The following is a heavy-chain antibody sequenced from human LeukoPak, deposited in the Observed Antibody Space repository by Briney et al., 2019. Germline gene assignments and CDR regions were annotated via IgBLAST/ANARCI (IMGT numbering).Heavy chain of an antibody. CDR2: IDYSGST. V-gene: IGHV4-30-4*08. Sequence: SQTLSLTCTVSGGSFSSGDYYWSWIRQPPGKGLEWIGYIDYSGSTYYNPSLKSRVTISVDTSKNQFSLKLSSVTAADTAAYYCARVGRWLPDNWFDPWGQGTLVTVSS. CDR3: ARVGRWLPDNWFDP. D-gene: IGHD5-24*01. J-gene: IGHJ5*02. CDR1: GGSFSSGDYY.